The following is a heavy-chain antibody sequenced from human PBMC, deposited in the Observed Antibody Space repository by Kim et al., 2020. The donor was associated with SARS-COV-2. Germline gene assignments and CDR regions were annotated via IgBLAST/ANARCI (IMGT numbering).Heavy chain of an antibody. D-gene: IGHD3-16*01. CDR2: IYYSGST. Sequence: SETLSLTCTVSGGSISSYYWSWIRQPPGKGLEWIGYIYYSGSTNYNPSLKSRVTISVDTSKNQFSLKLSSVTAADTAVYYCASLNVGLGNIGYWGQGTLVTVSS. J-gene: IGHJ4*02. V-gene: IGHV4-59*01. CDR1: GGSISSYY. CDR3: ASLNVGLGNIGY.